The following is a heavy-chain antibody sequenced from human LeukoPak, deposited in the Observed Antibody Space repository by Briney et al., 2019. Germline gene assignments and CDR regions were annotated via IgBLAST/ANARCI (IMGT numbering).Heavy chain of an antibody. CDR1: GYTFTSYD. CDR2: MNPNSGNT. V-gene: IGHV1-8*01. J-gene: IGHJ4*02. CDR3: ARGPADSHFDY. Sequence: ASVKVSCKASGYTFTSYDINWVRQATGQGLEWLGWMNPNSGNTGYAQKSQGTVTMTRNTSISTAYMELSSLRSEDTAVYYCARGPADSHFDYWGQGTLVTVSS.